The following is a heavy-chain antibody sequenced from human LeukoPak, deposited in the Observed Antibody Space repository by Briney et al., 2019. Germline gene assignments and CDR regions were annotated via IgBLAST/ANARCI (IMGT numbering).Heavy chain of an antibody. D-gene: IGHD3-16*01. CDR1: GGSFSGYY. Sequence: SETPSLTCAVYGGSFSGYYWSWIRQPPGKGLEWIEEINHSGSTNYNPSLKSRVTISVDTSKNQFSLKLSSVTAADTAVYYCARELGLVDYWGQGTLVTVSS. J-gene: IGHJ4*02. V-gene: IGHV4-34*01. CDR2: INHSGST. CDR3: ARELGLVDY.